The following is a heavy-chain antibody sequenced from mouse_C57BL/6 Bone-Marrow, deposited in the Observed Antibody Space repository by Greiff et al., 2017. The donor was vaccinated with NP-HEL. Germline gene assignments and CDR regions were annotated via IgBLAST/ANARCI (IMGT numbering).Heavy chain of an antibody. Sequence: QVQLQQPGAELVKPGASVKLSCKASGYTFTSYWMHWVKQRPGQGLEWIGMIHPNSGSTNYNEKFKSKATLTVDKSSSTAYMQLSSLTSEDSAVYYCAREGANWDEGKPFDYWGQGTTLTVSS. D-gene: IGHD4-1*01. J-gene: IGHJ2*01. CDR3: AREGANWDEGKPFDY. CDR2: IHPNSGST. V-gene: IGHV1-64*01. CDR1: GYTFTSYW.